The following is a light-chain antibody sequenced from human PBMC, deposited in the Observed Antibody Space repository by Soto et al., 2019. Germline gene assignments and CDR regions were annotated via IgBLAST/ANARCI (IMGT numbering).Light chain of an antibody. CDR2: DVS. CDR1: QSISNW. CDR3: QQYHRYSLT. J-gene: IGKJ4*01. Sequence: DIQMTQSPSTLSASVGDRVTITCWASQSISNWLAWYQQKPGKAPNVLIYDVSKLQRGVPSRFSGSGSGTEFTLTITSLQPDDFATYYCQQYHRYSLTFGGGTKVDLK. V-gene: IGKV1-5*01.